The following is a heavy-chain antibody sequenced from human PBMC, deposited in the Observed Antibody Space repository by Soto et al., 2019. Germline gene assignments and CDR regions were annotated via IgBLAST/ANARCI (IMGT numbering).Heavy chain of an antibody. D-gene: IGHD2-2*03. J-gene: IGHJ4*02. Sequence: EVQLVESGGGLVQPGRSLRLSCAASGFTFDDYTMHWVRQAPGKGLEWVSLMSWDSRKVDYADSVKGRFSISRYNARSSLYLQMNSLTPEDTAISYCAKNMDYFAFSVSRPDDHWGRGTLVAVSS. CDR3: AKNMDYFAFSVSRPDDH. V-gene: IGHV3-9*01. CDR2: MSWDSRKV. CDR1: GFTFDDYT.